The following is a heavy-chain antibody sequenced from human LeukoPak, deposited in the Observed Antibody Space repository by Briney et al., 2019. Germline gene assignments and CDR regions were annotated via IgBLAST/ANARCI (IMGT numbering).Heavy chain of an antibody. CDR2: ISYDGSNK. CDR1: GFSFSSYG. CDR3: AKAFMGSGSYYIPHMHY. D-gene: IGHD3-10*01. V-gene: IGHV3-30*18. Sequence: GGSLRLSCAASGFSFSSYGMHWVRQAPGKGLEWVAVISYDGSNKYSADSVKGRFTISRDNSKNTLYLQMNSLRAEDTAVYYCAKAFMGSGSYYIPHMHYWSQGTLVTVSS. J-gene: IGHJ4*02.